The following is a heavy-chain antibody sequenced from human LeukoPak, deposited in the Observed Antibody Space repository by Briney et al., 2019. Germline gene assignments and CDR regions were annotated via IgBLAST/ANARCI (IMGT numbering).Heavy chain of an antibody. CDR2: ISYDGSNK. CDR1: GFTFSSYA. J-gene: IGHJ4*02. CDR3: ARASYYGSGSYSDY. Sequence: PGGSLRLSCAASGFTFSSYAMHWVRQAPGKGLEWVAVISYDGSNKYYADSVKGRFTISRDNSKNTLCLQMNSLRAEDTAVYYCARASYYGSGSYSDYWGQGTLVTVSS. V-gene: IGHV3-30*04. D-gene: IGHD3-10*01.